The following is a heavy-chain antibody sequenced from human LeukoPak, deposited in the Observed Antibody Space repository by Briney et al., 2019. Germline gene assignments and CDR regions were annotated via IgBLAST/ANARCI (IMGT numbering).Heavy chain of an antibody. CDR1: GGSISSGDYY. V-gene: IGHV4-30-4*08. J-gene: IGHJ5*02. CDR3: ARELIAAATNWFDP. Sequence: SQTLSLTCTVSGGSISSGDYYWSWIRQPPGKGLEWIGYLYYSGSTYYNPSLKSRVTISVDTSKKQFTLKLSSVTAADTAVYYCARELIAAATNWFDPWGQGTLVTVSS. CDR2: LYYSGST. D-gene: IGHD6-13*01.